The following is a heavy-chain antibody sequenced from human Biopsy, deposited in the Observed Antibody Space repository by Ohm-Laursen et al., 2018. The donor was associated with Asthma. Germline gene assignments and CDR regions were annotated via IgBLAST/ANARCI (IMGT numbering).Heavy chain of an antibody. J-gene: IGHJ6*02. CDR3: ARGYSGTDRIVYYYSGMEV. CDR1: GDSLGSFINYA. D-gene: IGHD5-12*01. V-gene: IGHV1-69*13. Sequence: GASVKASCKASGDSLGSFINYAISWVRQAPRQGLEWMGGPIPVLGTADYAPMFEGRVTITADESTSTAYLELTSLRFEDTAVYYCARGYSGTDRIVYYYSGMEVWGQGTTVTVSS. CDR2: PIPVLGTA.